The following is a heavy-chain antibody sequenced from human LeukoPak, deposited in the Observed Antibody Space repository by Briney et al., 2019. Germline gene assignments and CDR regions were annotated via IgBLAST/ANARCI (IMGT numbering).Heavy chain of an antibody. CDR3: ARLLVAGSRYYYYYMDV. Sequence: PSETLSLTCTVSGGSISSYYWSWIRQPPGKGLEWIGYIYYSGSTNYNPSLKSRVTISVDTSKNQFSLKLSSVTAADTAVYYCARLLVAGSRYYYYYMDVWGKGTTVTVS. J-gene: IGHJ6*03. CDR1: GGSISSYY. V-gene: IGHV4-59*01. D-gene: IGHD6-19*01. CDR2: IYYSGST.